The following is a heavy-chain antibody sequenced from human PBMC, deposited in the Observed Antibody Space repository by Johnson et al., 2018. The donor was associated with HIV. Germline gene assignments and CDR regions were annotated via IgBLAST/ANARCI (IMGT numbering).Heavy chain of an antibody. J-gene: IGHJ3*02. CDR1: GFTFDDYG. Sequence: VQLVESGGGLVQPGRSLRLSCTTSGFTFDDYGMSWVRQAPGKGLEWVSVIYSGGSTYYADSVKGRFTISRDNSKNTLYLQMNSLRAEDTAVYYCARGSYYDSSGDAFDIWGQGTMVTVSS. CDR2: IYSGGST. V-gene: IGHV3-66*02. CDR3: ARGSYYDSSGDAFDI. D-gene: IGHD3-22*01.